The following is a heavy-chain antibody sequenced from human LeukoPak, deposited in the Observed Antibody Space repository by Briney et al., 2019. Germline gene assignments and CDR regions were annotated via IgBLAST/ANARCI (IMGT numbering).Heavy chain of an antibody. D-gene: IGHD1-26*01. Sequence: SVKVSCKASGGTFSSYAISWVRQAPGQGLEWMGRIIPILGIANYAQRFQGRVTITADKSTSTAYMELSSLRSEDTAVYYCASLVGATLSQDYWGQGTLVTVYS. CDR1: GGTFSSYA. V-gene: IGHV1-69*04. CDR2: IIPILGIA. J-gene: IGHJ4*02. CDR3: ASLVGATLSQDY.